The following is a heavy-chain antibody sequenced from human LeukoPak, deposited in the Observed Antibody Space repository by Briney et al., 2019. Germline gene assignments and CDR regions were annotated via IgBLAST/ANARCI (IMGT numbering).Heavy chain of an antibody. CDR1: GFTFSSYA. Sequence: GGSLRLSCAASGFTFSSYAMHWVRQAPGKGLEWVAVISYDGSNKYYADSVKGRFTISRDNSKNTLYLQMNSLRAEGTAVYYCARDRRGWLQSLHMHDAFDIWGQGTMVTVSS. D-gene: IGHD5-24*01. CDR2: ISYDGSNK. V-gene: IGHV3-30-3*01. CDR3: ARDRRGWLQSLHMHDAFDI. J-gene: IGHJ3*02.